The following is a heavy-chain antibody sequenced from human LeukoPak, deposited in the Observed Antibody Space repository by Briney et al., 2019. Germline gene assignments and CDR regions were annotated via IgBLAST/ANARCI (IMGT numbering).Heavy chain of an antibody. J-gene: IGHJ3*02. V-gene: IGHV3-48*01. Sequence: PGGSLRLSCAASGFTFRSYTMNWVRQAPGKGLEWVSYISSSSKTIYYADSVKGRFTISRDSAENLLYLQMNSLRAEDTAVYYCARLKYSSGWHGGAFDIWGQGTMVTVSS. CDR3: ARLKYSSGWHGGAFDI. D-gene: IGHD6-19*01. CDR1: GFTFRSYT. CDR2: ISSSSKTI.